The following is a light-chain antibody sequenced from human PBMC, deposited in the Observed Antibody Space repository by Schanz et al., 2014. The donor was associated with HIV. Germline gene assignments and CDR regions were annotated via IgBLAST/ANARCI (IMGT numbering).Light chain of an antibody. V-gene: IGLV1-44*01. Sequence: QSVLTQPPSASGTPGQRVTISCSGSSSNIGSNYVFWYQQLPGTAPKLLIYNTYHRPSGVPDRFSGSGSDTSASLAISGLQSEDEADYYCAGWDDSLNVWVFGGGTKLTVL. CDR3: AGWDDSLNVWV. CDR1: SSNIGSNY. CDR2: NTY. J-gene: IGLJ3*02.